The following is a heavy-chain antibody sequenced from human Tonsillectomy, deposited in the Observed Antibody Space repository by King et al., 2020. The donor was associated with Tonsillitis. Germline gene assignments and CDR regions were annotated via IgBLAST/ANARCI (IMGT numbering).Heavy chain of an antibody. CDR2: ICNKANRYAT. V-gene: IGHV3-73*02. Sequence: VQLVESGGGLVQPGGALKLSCASSGYTFSGSAMPWGRQACGKGLEWVGSICNKANRYATAYVASVKSRFTISRDDSKNTAYVQMNSLKTEDTAVYYCTRPARGSDYGVDYWGQGTLVAVSS. CDR1: GYTFSGSA. D-gene: IGHD4-17*01. J-gene: IGHJ4*02. CDR3: TRPARGSDYGVDY.